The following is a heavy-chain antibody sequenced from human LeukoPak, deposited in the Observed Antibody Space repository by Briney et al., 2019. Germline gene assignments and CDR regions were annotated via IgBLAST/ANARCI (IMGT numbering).Heavy chain of an antibody. V-gene: IGHV4-38-2*01. CDR1: GYSISSGYY. CDR3: ARAPLIVGATRRYYIDY. J-gene: IGHJ4*02. Sequence: SETLSLTCAVSGYSISSGYYWGWIRQPPGKGLEWIGSIYHSGSTYYNPSLKSRVTISVDTSKNQFSLKLSPVTAADTAVYYCARAPLIVGATRRYYIDYWGQGTLVTVSS. CDR2: IYHSGST. D-gene: IGHD1-26*01.